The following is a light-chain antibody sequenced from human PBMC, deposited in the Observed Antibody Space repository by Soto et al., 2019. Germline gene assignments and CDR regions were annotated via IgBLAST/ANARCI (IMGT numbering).Light chain of an antibody. CDR2: GAS. CDR3: QQYRSSPPIT. CDR1: QRVSSSY. V-gene: IGKV3-20*01. J-gene: IGKJ2*01. Sequence: EIVLTQSPGTLSLSPGERATLSCRASQRVSSSYLAWDQQKPGQAPRLLIYGASSRATGIPDRFSGSGSGTDFTLTISRLETEDFAVYFCQQYRSSPPITFGQWTKVEI.